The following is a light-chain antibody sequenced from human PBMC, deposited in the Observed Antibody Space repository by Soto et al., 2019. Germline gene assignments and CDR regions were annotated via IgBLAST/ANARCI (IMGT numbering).Light chain of an antibody. CDR3: SSYTSSSPYV. J-gene: IGLJ1*01. V-gene: IGLV2-14*01. CDR2: DVS. Sequence: QSALTQPASVSGSPGQSITISCTGTSSDVGGYNYVSWYQQHPGKAPKLMIYDVSNRPSGVSNRFSGSKSGNTASLTISGLQAEDEADYYFSSYTSSSPYVSGTGTKLTVL. CDR1: SSDVGGYNY.